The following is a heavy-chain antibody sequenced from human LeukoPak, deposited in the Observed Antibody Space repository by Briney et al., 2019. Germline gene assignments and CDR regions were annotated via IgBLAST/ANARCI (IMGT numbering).Heavy chain of an antibody. CDR1: GYSISSGYY. CDR3: ARGGVDAFDI. J-gene: IGHJ3*02. CDR2: IYHSGST. Sequence: SETLSLTCTVSGYSISSGYYWGWIRQPPGKGLEWIGSIYHSGSTYYNPSLKSRVTISVDTSKNQFSLKLSSVTAADTAVYYCARGGVDAFDIWGQGTMVTVSS. D-gene: IGHD6-13*01. V-gene: IGHV4-38-2*02.